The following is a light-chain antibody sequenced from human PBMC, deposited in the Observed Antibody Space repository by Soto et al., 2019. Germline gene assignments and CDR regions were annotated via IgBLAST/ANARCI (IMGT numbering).Light chain of an antibody. CDR1: QSVSSSY. J-gene: IGKJ1*01. CDR2: DAS. Sequence: EIVLTQSPGTLSLSPGERATLSCRASQSVSSSYLAWYQQKPGLAPRLLIYDASSRATGIPDRFSGSGSGTDFTLTISRLEPEDFAVYYCQQYGSSPLTFGQGTKVEIE. V-gene: IGKV3-20*01. CDR3: QQYGSSPLT.